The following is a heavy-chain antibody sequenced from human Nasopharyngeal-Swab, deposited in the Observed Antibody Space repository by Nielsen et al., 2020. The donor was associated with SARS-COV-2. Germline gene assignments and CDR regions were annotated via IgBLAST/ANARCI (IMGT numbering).Heavy chain of an antibody. CDR1: GGSISSGSYY. CDR3: ARERSGGSYYADY. Sequence: SETLSLTCTVPGGSISSGSYYWSWILQPAGKGLEWIGRIYTSGSTNYNPSLTSRVTISVDTAKNQFSLKLSSVTAADTAVYYCARERSGGSYYADYWGQGTLVTVSS. D-gene: IGHD1-26*01. CDR2: IYTSGST. V-gene: IGHV4-61*02. J-gene: IGHJ4*02.